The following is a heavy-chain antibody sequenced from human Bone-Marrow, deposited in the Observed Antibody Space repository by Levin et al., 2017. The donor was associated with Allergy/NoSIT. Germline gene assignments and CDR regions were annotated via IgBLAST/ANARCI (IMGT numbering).Heavy chain of an antibody. Sequence: SETLSLTCDVSGGSISSNNWWTWVRQPPGQGLEWIGEIYDRGGTNYNPSLKSRVSISLNKSKNQFSLILTSVTAADTAVYYCASSMTWENCRGTICRNYFHSWGQGKLVSV. V-gene: IGHV4-4*02. CDR1: GGSISSNNW. CDR2: IYDRGGT. CDR3: ASSMTWENCRGTICRNYFHS. D-gene: IGHD2-15*01. J-gene: IGHJ4*02.